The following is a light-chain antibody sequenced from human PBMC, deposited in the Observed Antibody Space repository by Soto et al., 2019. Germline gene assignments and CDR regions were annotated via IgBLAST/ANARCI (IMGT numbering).Light chain of an antibody. J-gene: IGLJ1*01. Sequence: QSALTQPASVSGSPGQSITISCTGTSSDVGAYIFVSWYQQHPGKAPKLMIYDIINRPSGVSNRFSGSKSGNTASLTISGLQPEDEADYYCSSYTSSSLYVFGTGTKVTVL. V-gene: IGLV2-14*03. CDR2: DII. CDR3: SSYTSSSLYV. CDR1: SSDVGAYIF.